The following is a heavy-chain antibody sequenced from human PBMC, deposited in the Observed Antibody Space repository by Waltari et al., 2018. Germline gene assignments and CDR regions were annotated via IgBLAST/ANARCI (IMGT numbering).Heavy chain of an antibody. CDR3: ARGRIRGVSTLSWYFDL. D-gene: IGHD3-10*01. J-gene: IGHJ2*01. CDR2: IYPSSGDT. CDR1: GYTFTGYY. Sequence: QVQLVQSGAEVKKPGASLKVSCKTSGYTFTGYYMHWVRQAPGQGLEWMGGIYPSSGDTNYAQKFQGGVIMTRDTSITTAYMELSSLTSDDTAVYFCARGRIRGVSTLSWYFDLWGRGTLVAVSS. V-gene: IGHV1-2*02.